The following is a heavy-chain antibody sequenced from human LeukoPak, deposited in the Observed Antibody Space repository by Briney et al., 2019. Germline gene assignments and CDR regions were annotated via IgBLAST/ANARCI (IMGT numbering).Heavy chain of an antibody. J-gene: IGHJ4*02. D-gene: IGHD3-10*01. CDR1: GFTFSSYG. V-gene: IGHV3-33*01. CDR3: ARDRNPLGPGSYGVDY. Sequence: QAGGSLRLSCAASGFTFSSYGMQWVRQAPGKGLEWVAVIWYDGSNKYYADSVKGRFTISRDNSKNTLYLQMNSLRAEETAVYYCARDRNPLGPGSYGVDYWGQGTLVTVSS. CDR2: IWYDGSNK.